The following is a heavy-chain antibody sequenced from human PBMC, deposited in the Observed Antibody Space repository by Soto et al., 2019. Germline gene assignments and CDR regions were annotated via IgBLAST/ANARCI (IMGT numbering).Heavy chain of an antibody. Sequence: GRSRRLSCAASGFTFSRYGMHWVRQAPGKGLEWVAVISYDGSNKYYTDSVKGRFTISRDNSKNTLDLQMNSLRAEDTAVYYCAKERRLQPYYFDSWGQGT. CDR1: GFTFSRYG. V-gene: IGHV3-30*18. J-gene: IGHJ4*02. CDR2: ISYDGSNK. CDR3: AKERRLQPYYFDS. D-gene: IGHD1-1*01.